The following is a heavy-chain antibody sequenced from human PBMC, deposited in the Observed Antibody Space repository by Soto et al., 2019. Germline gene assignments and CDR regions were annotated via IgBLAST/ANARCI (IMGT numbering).Heavy chain of an antibody. J-gene: IGHJ6*02. D-gene: IGHD6-19*01. CDR3: AACSSPHLWLVCGMDV. CDR1: GFTFTSSA. CDR2: IVVGSGNT. V-gene: IGHV1-58*01. Sequence: QMQLVQSGPEVKKPGTSVKVSCKASGFTFTSSAVQWVRQARGQRLEWIGWIVVGSGNTNYAQKFQERVTITRDMPPSTGYVELSSLRSEDTAVYYCAACSSPHLWLVCGMDVWGQGTTVTVAS.